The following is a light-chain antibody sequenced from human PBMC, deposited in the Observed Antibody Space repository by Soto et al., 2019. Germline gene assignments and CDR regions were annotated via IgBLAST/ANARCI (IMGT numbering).Light chain of an antibody. CDR1: QSVRRS. Sequence: EIVLTQSPATLSLSPGERATLSRRASQSVRRSLAWYQQHPGQAPRLLIYDASNRATGIPARFSGSGSGTDFTLTISSLEAKDFAVYYCQQRSNWPGTFGQGTKVDIK. J-gene: IGKJ1*01. CDR2: DAS. CDR3: QQRSNWPGT. V-gene: IGKV3-11*01.